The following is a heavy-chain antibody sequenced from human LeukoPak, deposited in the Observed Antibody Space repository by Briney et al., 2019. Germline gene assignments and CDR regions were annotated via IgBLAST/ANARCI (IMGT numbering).Heavy chain of an antibody. CDR1: GGSISSGGYY. CDR3: ARPGSTGGLDV. D-gene: IGHD2-8*02. Sequence: PSETLSLTCTVSGGSISSGGYYWSWIRQHPGKGLEWIGYIYYSGSTYYNPSLKSRVTISVDTSKNQFSLKLSSVTAADTAVYYCARPGSTGGLDVWGQGTTVTVSS. J-gene: IGHJ6*02. CDR2: IYYSGST. V-gene: IGHV4-31*03.